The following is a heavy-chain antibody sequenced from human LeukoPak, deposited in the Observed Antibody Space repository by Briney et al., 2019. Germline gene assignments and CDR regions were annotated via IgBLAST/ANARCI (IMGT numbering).Heavy chain of an antibody. D-gene: IGHD1-14*01. J-gene: IGHJ3*02. CDR2: SYSDSNT. CDR1: GCTVSNNY. Sequence: GGSLRLACAASGCTVSNNYMSWVRQAPGMGLEWVSISYSDSNTNYADSVKGRFTISRDTSQNTLSLQMNSLRAEDTAVYYCVRKNRDFNAAFDIWGQGTVVTVSS. CDR3: VRKNRDFNAAFDI. V-gene: IGHV3-53*01.